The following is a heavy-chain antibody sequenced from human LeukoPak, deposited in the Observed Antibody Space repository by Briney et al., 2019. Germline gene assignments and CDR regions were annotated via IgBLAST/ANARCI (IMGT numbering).Heavy chain of an antibody. CDR3: ARHATVTTGDY. D-gene: IGHD4-17*01. J-gene: IGHJ4*02. V-gene: IGHV5-51*01. CDR2: IYPDDSYT. Sequence: RGESLKISCKGSGYSFTSYWIGWVRQMPGKGLEWMGIIYPDDSYTNYSPSFQGHVTISADKSISTAYLQWSSLKASDTAMYYCARHATVTTGDYWGQGTLVTVSS. CDR1: GYSFTSYW.